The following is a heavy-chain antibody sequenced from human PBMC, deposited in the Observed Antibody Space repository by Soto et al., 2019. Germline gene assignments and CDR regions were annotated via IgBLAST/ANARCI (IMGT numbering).Heavy chain of an antibody. Sequence: HGESLKICCTGSGYIFTSYWIGWVRQMPGKGLEWMGIIFPGDSDTKYSPSFQGQVTISADKSISTAYLQWSSLKASDTAIYYCALIDRPGLDYWGQGTLVTVSS. D-gene: IGHD1-1*01. CDR3: ALIDRPGLDY. V-gene: IGHV5-51*01. CDR2: IFPGDSDT. J-gene: IGHJ4*02. CDR1: GYIFTSYW.